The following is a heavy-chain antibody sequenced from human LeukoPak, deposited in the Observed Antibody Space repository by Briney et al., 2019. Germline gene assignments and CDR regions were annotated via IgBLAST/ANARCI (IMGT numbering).Heavy chain of an antibody. CDR1: GGSISSYY. J-gene: IGHJ4*02. V-gene: IGHV4-4*07. D-gene: IGHD6-19*01. CDR2: IYTSRST. CDR3: ARIAVAGSYFDY. Sequence: RPSETLSLTCTVSGGSISSYYWTWIRQPPGKGLQWIGHIYTSRSTTYNPSLKSRVTMSVDTSKNQFSLKLTSVTAADTAVYYCARIAVAGSYFDYWGQGTLVTVSS.